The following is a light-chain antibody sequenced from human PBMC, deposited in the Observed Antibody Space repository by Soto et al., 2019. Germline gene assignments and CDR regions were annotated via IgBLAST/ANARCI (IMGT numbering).Light chain of an antibody. CDR2: EVS. CDR3: SSYTSSSTLV. J-gene: IGLJ1*01. V-gene: IGLV2-14*01. Sequence: QSALTQPASVSGSPGQSITISCTGTSSDVGGYNYVSWYQQHPGKAPKLMIYEVSNRPSGVSNRFSGSKSGNTASLTISGLQAEDEADYYCSSYTSSSTLVCGTGPKVT. CDR1: SSDVGGYNY.